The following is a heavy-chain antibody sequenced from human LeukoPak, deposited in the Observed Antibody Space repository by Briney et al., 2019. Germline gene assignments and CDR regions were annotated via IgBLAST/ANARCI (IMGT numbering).Heavy chain of an antibody. Sequence: PSGTLSLTCAVSGGSISSSSWWSWVRQPPGKGLEWIGEIYHSGSTNYNPSLKSRVTISVDKSKNQFSLKLSSVTAADTAVYYCAREASIAVAGTYVCYYMDVWGKGTTVTVSS. J-gene: IGHJ6*03. V-gene: IGHV4-4*02. CDR1: GGSISSSSW. CDR2: IYHSGST. CDR3: AREASIAVAGTYVCYYMDV. D-gene: IGHD6-19*01.